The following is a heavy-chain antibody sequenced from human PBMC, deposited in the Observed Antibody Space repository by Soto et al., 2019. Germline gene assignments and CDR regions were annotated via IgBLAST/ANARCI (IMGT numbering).Heavy chain of an antibody. CDR3: ARAASELDY. Sequence: QVQLVESGGGLVKPGGSLRLSCSASGFTFSDYYMTWIRQAPGKGLEWVSYISSSSGRTNYADSVEGRFTISRDNAKNSLYLQMNSLRAEDTAVYYCARAASELDYWGQGTLVTVSP. CDR2: ISSSSGRT. V-gene: IGHV3-11*06. D-gene: IGHD5-18*01. CDR1: GFTFSDYY. J-gene: IGHJ4*02.